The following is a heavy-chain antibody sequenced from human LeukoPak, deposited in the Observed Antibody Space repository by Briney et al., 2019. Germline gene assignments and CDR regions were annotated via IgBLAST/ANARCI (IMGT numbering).Heavy chain of an antibody. CDR3: ARLMDLGPNWFDP. D-gene: IGHD3/OR15-3a*01. V-gene: IGHV4-39*01. Sequence: PSETLSLTCTVSGGSISSSSYYWGWIRQPPGKGLEWIGSIYYSGSTYYNPSLKSRVTISVDTSKNQFSLKLSSVTAADTAVYYCARLMDLGPNWFDPWGQGTLVTVSS. CDR2: IYYSGST. CDR1: GGSISSSSYY. J-gene: IGHJ5*02.